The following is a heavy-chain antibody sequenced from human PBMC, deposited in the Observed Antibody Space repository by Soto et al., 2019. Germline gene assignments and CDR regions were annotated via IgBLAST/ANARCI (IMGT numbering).Heavy chain of an antibody. CDR3: VIGMNHLF. CDR2: ISISSSDR. J-gene: IGHJ4*01. V-gene: IGHV3-21*06. CDR1: GFPLRTYT. Sequence: PGGSLRLSCAASGFPLRTYTMNLVRQAPGKGLEWVSSISISSSDRYYEDSVRGRLTISRENAKNALYLQMNSLRADDTAVYFCVIGMNHLFGGQGTLVTVSS.